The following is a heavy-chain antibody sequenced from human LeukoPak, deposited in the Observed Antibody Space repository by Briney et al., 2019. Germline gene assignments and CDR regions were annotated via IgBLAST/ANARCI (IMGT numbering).Heavy chain of an antibody. D-gene: IGHD3-16*01. J-gene: IGHJ6*03. CDR1: GVSFNRRG. CDR3: ARIDGPTVFTYYMDL. CDR2: ISPRSETI. Sequence: GDSLRLSCETSGVSFNRRGMNWVRQPPGQGLEWVSYISPRSETIFYAESVQGRFAVSRDDAKGSLYLQMRTLRVEDTAVYYCARIDGPTVFTYYMDLWGEGTTVTVAS. V-gene: IGHV3-48*04.